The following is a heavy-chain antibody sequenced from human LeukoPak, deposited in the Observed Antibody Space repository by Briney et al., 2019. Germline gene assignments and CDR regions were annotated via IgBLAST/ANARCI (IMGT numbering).Heavy chain of an antibody. Sequence: SETLSLTCTVSGGSISNYYWSWIRQPPGKGLEGIGYIYYSGSTNYNPSLKSRVTISVATSQNHFSLKLRSVTAADTAVYYCARGLERSPYYYFYYMGVWGKGTTVTVS. CDR2: IYYSGST. D-gene: IGHD1-1*01. CDR3: ARGLERSPYYYFYYMGV. CDR1: GGSISNYY. J-gene: IGHJ6*03. V-gene: IGHV4-59*12.